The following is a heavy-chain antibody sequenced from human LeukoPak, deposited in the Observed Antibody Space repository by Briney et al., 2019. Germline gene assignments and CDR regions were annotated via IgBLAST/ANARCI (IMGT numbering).Heavy chain of an antibody. V-gene: IGHV4-30-4*08. CDR2: IYYSGST. CDR1: GGSISSGDYY. D-gene: IGHD6-13*01. J-gene: IGHJ4*02. CDR3: ARGGETAAAGTFRY. Sequence: SQTLSLTCTVSGGSISSGDYYWSWIRQPPGKGLEWIGYIYYSGSTYYNPSLKSRVTISVDTSKNQFPLKLSSVTAADTAVYYCARGGETAAAGTFRYWGQRTLVTVSS.